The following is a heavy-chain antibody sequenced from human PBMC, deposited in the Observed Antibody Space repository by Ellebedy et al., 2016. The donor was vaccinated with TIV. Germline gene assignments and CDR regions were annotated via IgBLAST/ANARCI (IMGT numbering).Heavy chain of an antibody. CDR3: ARDRGYWGSGPFDY. D-gene: IGHD2-15*01. V-gene: IGHV4-61*01. Sequence: MPSETLSLTCTVSGASVKTNSYYWSWIRQPPGKGLEWIGYIYRNGNTNYKSSLKSRITITVDTSENQFSLKLTSVTAADTAVYFCARDRGYWGSGPFDYWGQGTPVTVSS. CDR2: IYRNGNT. J-gene: IGHJ4*02. CDR1: GASVKTNSYY.